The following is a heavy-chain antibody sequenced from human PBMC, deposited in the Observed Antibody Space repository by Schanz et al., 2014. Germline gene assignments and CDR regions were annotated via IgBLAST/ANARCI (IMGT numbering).Heavy chain of an antibody. V-gene: IGHV3-72*01. CDR2: GRNRRNSDII. CDR1: GFTVSDHY. CDR3: FSMHYGNSVY. Sequence: EVQLVESGGGLVQPGGSLRLSCAVSGFTVSDHYMDWVRQAPGKGLEWLGRGRNRRNSDIIEYAASVEGRFTISRDESKNSVYLQMNSLQTDDTAVYYCFSMHYGNSVYWGQGTLVTVSS. D-gene: IGHD1-7*01. J-gene: IGHJ4*02.